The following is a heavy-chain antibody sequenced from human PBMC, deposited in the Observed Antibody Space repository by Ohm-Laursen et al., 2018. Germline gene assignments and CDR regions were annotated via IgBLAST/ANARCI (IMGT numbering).Heavy chain of an antibody. CDR2: IYYSGST. J-gene: IGHJ4*02. CDR1: GGSFSGYY. V-gene: IGHV4-59*01. Sequence: SETLSLTWAVYGGSFSGYYWSWIRQPPGKGLEWIGYIYYSGSTNYNPSLKSRVTISVDTSKNQFSLKLSSVTAADTAVYYCARGDAVTKDFDYWGQGTLVTVSS. CDR3: ARGDAVTKDFDY. D-gene: IGHD4-17*01.